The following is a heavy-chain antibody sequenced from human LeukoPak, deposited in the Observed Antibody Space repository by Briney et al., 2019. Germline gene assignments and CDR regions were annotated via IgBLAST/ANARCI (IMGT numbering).Heavy chain of an antibody. Sequence: SETLSLTCTVSGGSISSYYWSWIRQPPGKGLEWIGYIYYSGSTNYNPSLKSRVTISVDTSKNQFSLKLSSVTAADTAMYYCARQVARLLRFDYWGQGTLVTVSS. CDR2: IYYSGST. V-gene: IGHV4-59*08. J-gene: IGHJ4*02. CDR3: ARQVARLLRFDY. D-gene: IGHD5-12*01. CDR1: GGSISSYY.